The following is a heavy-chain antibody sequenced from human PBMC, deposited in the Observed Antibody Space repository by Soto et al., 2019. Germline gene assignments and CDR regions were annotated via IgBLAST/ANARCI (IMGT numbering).Heavy chain of an antibody. CDR3: ARGRTVNFYGMDV. CDR1: GYTFTDHY. J-gene: IGHJ6*02. CDR2: INPHRGDT. D-gene: IGHD4-17*01. V-gene: IGHV1-2*02. Sequence: QLQLVQSGAEVKKPGASVKVSYVASGYTFTDHYIHWVRHAPGQGLEWMGWINPHRGDTIYAQKFQGRVTLTRDTSISTAYLELSRLRSDDTAVYYCARGRTVNFYGMDVWGQGTTVTVSS.